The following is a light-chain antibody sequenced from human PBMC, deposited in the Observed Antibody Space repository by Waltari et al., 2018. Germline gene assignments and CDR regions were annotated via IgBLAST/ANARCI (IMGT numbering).Light chain of an antibody. CDR2: WAS. Sequence: DIVMTQSPDSLAVSLGERATINFKSSKSVLYTSNNKNYLAWYQQRPGQPPKLLIRWASTRESGVPDRFSGSGSGTDFTLTITSLQAEDVAVYYCQEYYSPQLTFGGGTKVEIK. V-gene: IGKV4-1*01. CDR3: QEYYSPQLT. CDR1: KSVLYTSNNKNY. J-gene: IGKJ4*01.